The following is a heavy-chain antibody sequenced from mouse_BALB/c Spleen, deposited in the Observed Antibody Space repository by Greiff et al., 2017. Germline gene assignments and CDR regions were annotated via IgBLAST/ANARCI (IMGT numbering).Heavy chain of an antibody. V-gene: IGHV14-3*02. J-gene: IGHJ2*01. CDR2: IDPANGNT. Sequence: VQLQQSGAELVKPGASVKLSCTASGFNIKDTYMHWVKQRPEQGLEWIGRIDPANGNTKYDPKFQGKATITADTSSNTAYLQLSSLTSEDTAVYYWARIGDGSSSYYFDYWGQGTTLTVSS. CDR1: GFNIKDTY. CDR3: ARIGDGSSSYYFDY. D-gene: IGHD1-1*01.